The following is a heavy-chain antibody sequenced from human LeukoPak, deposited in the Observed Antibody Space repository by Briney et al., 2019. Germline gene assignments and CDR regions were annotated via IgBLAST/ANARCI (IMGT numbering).Heavy chain of an antibody. J-gene: IGHJ4*02. CDR1: GYTFTGYY. Sequence: ASVKVSCKASGYTFTGYYMHWVRQAPGQGLEGVGWINPNSGGTNYAQKFQGRVTMTRDTSINTAYMELSRLRFDDTAVHYCARGMTTVAPGHYWGQGALVTVSS. D-gene: IGHD4-23*01. CDR3: ARGMTTVAPGHY. CDR2: INPNSGGT. V-gene: IGHV1-2*02.